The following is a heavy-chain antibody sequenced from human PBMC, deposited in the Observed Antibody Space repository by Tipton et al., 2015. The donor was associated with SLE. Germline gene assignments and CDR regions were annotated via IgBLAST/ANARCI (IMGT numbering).Heavy chain of an antibody. J-gene: IGHJ4*02. D-gene: IGHD3-22*01. Sequence: QVQLVQSGAEVKKPGASVKVSCKASGYTFTSYAMHWVRQAPGQRLEWMGWINAGNGNTKYPQKFQGRITITRDTSASTAYMELSSLRSEDTAVYYCANEVPGYDSSGYLNYWGQGTLVTVSS. CDR1: GYTFTSYA. V-gene: IGHV1-3*01. CDR2: INAGNGNT. CDR3: ANEVPGYDSSGYLNY.